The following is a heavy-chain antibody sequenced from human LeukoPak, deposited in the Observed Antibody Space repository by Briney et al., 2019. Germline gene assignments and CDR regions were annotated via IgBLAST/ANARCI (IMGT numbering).Heavy chain of an antibody. Sequence: ASVKVSCKASGYTFTSYDINWVRQATGQGPEWMGWMNPNSGNTGYAQKFQGRVTMTRNTSISTAYMELSSLRSEDTAVYYCARGDIVVVPAASHNWFDPWGQGTLVTVSS. J-gene: IGHJ5*02. CDR2: MNPNSGNT. V-gene: IGHV1-8*01. CDR3: ARGDIVVVPAASHNWFDP. D-gene: IGHD2-2*01. CDR1: GYTFTSYD.